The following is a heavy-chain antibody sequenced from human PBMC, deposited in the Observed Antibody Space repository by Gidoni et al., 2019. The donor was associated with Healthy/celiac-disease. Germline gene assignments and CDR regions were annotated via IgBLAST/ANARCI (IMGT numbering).Heavy chain of an antibody. CDR3: ARSTPAARSWYYYYGMDV. J-gene: IGHJ6*02. CDR1: GGSFSGYY. Sequence: QLQLQQWGAGLLKPAETLSLTCAVYGGSFSGYYWSWIRQPPGKGLEWIGEINHSGSTNYNPSLKSRVTISVDTSKNQFSLKLSSVTAADTAVYYCARSTPAARSWYYYYGMDVWGQGTTVTVSS. D-gene: IGHD6-6*01. V-gene: IGHV4-34*01. CDR2: INHSGST.